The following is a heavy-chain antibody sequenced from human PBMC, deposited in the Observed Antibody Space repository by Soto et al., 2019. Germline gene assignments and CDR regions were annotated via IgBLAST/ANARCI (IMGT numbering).Heavy chain of an antibody. V-gene: IGHV4-31*03. J-gene: IGHJ5*02. CDR2: ISYSGST. D-gene: IGHD4-17*01. CDR1: GGSISSGGYY. Sequence: PSETLSLTCTVSGGSISSGGYYWSWIRQHPGKGLEWIGYISYSGSTYYNPSLKSRVTISVDTSKNQFSLNLSSVTAADTAVYYCARAQGTYGGNPLVPWGQGTLVTVSS. CDR3: ARAQGTYGGNPLVP.